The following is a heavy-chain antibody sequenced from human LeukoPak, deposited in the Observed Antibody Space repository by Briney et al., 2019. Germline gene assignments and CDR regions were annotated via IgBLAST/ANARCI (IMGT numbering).Heavy chain of an antibody. Sequence: ASVKVSCKASGYTFTDSYMHWVRQAPGQGLEYLAWINLKSGDAKYAQKFQGRVSMTRDTSISTAYMDLGSLRSDDTAVYYCAREGRHCGGDCYSFDCWGQGTLVTVSS. J-gene: IGHJ4*02. CDR1: GYTFTDSY. V-gene: IGHV1-2*02. D-gene: IGHD2-21*02. CDR2: INLKSGDA. CDR3: AREGRHCGGDCYSFDC.